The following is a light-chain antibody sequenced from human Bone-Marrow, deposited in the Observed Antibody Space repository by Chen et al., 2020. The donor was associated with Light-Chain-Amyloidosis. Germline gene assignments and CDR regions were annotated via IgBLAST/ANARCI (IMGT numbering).Light chain of an antibody. CDR2: RDT. V-gene: IGLV3-25*03. Sequence: SYALTTPPTGPVSPGQTARITCSGDDLPTKYAYWYQQKPGQAPVLVIHRDTERPSGISERFSGSSSGTTATLTISGVQAEDEADYHCQSADSSGTYEVIFGGGTKLTVL. J-gene: IGLJ2*01. CDR3: QSADSSGTYEVI. CDR1: DLPTKY.